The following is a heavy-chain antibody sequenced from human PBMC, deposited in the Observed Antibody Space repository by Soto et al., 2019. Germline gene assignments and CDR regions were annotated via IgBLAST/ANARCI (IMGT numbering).Heavy chain of an antibody. J-gene: IGHJ4*02. D-gene: IGHD3-22*01. V-gene: IGHV3-74*01. CDR1: GFTFSNYW. Sequence: PGGSLRLSCASSGFTFSNYWMHWVRQAPGKGLVWVSRIYSDGRGTRYADSVKGRFTTSRDNSTNTVYLQMNSLRAEDTAVYYCARAPDDYNMYRLDYWGQGT. CDR3: ARAPDDYNMYRLDY. CDR2: IYSDGRGT.